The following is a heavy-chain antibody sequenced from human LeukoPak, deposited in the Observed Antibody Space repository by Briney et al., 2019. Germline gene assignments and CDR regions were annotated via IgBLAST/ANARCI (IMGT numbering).Heavy chain of an antibody. V-gene: IGHV3-30*18. CDR2: ISYDGSNK. CDR3: AKDGAADLGGFDY. CDR1: GFTFSSYG. D-gene: IGHD3/OR15-3a*01. J-gene: IGHJ4*02. Sequence: GRSLRLSCAASGFTFSSYGMHWVRQAPGKGLEWVAVISYDGSNKYYADSVKGRFTISRDNSKNTLYLQMNSLRAEDTAVYYCAKDGAADLGGFDYWGQGTLVTVSS.